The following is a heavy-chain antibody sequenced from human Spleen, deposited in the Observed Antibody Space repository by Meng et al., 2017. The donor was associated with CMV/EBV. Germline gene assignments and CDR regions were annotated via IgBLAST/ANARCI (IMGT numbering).Heavy chain of an antibody. Sequence: GESLKISCAASGFTFSSYSMNWVRQAPGKGLEWVSVIYSGGSTYYADSVKGRFTISRDNSKNTLYLQMNSLRAEDTAVYYCARRYYDILTGRIHYGMDVWGQGTTVTVSS. CDR3: ARRYYDILTGRIHYGMDV. V-gene: IGHV3-53*01. CDR2: IYSGGST. D-gene: IGHD3-9*01. CDR1: GFTFSSYS. J-gene: IGHJ6*02.